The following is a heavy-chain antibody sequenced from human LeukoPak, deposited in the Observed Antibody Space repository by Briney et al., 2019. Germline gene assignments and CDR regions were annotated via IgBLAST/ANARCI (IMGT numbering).Heavy chain of an antibody. V-gene: IGHV3-30*02. J-gene: IGHJ4*02. D-gene: IGHD3-3*01. CDR3: IKDTIFTVDSFDY. CDR2: IKYDGSRT. CDR1: GMTFERHG. Sequence: GGSLRLSCAVSGMTFERHGMHWVRQPPGKGLEWLAFIKYDGSRTDYEDSVKGRFTVSRDNSRNTLYLEMNSLRAEDTAVYYCIKDTIFTVDSFDYWGQGTLVTVSS.